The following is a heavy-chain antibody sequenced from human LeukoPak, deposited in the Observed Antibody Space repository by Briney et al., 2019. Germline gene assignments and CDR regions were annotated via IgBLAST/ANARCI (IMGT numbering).Heavy chain of an antibody. J-gene: IGHJ4*02. CDR3: ATLTVRGVINI. CDR2: IQSKTDGGTT. V-gene: IGHV3-15*01. Sequence: NPGGSLRLSCAASGFTFSNTWMNWVRQAPGKGLEWVGRIQSKTDGGTTEYAAPVEGRFTISRDDSKTTLYLQMNSLKTEDTAVYYCATLTVRGVINIWGQGTLVTVSS. CDR1: GFTFSNTW. D-gene: IGHD3-10*01.